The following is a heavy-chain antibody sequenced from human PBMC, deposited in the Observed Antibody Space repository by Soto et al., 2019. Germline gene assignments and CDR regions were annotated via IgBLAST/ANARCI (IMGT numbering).Heavy chain of an antibody. J-gene: IGHJ2*01. CDR1: GFTFSGYA. Sequence: EVQLLVSGGGLVQPGGSLRLSCAASGFTFSGYALTWVRQAPGKGLEWVSAISGGGDATFYADSVKGRFTISRDNSKNSLYLQMNTLGAEDTAVYYCARKVSGSTGRPDLWYFDLWGRGTLVTVSS. V-gene: IGHV3-23*01. CDR3: ARKVSGSTGRPDLWYFDL. CDR2: ISGGGDAT. D-gene: IGHD3-10*01.